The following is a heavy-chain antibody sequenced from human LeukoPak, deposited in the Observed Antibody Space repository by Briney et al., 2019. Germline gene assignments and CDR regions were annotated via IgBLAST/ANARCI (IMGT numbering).Heavy chain of an antibody. J-gene: IGHJ5*02. CDR1: GGSISSSSYY. V-gene: IGHV4-39*07. CDR3: ARGRGITMIDDWFDP. D-gene: IGHD3-22*01. CDR2: IYYSGST. Sequence: SETLSLTCTVSGGSISSSSYYWGWIRQPPGKGLEWIGSIYYSGSTYYNPSLKSRVTISVDTSKNQFSLKLGSVTAADTAVYYCARGRGITMIDDWFDPWGQGTLVTVSS.